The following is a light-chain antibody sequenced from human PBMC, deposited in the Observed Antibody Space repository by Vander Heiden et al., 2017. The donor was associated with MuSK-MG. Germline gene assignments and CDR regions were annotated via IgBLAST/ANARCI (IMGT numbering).Light chain of an antibody. CDR1: QSISSY. CDR2: AAS. J-gene: IGKJ4*01. V-gene: IGKV1-39*01. CDR3: QQSDSTPHT. Sequence: DIQMTQSPSSLSASVGDRVTITCRASQSISSYLNWYQQKPGKAPKLLIYAASSLQSGVPSRFSGSGSGTDLTLTISSLQPEDFATYYCQQSDSTPHTFGGGTKVEIK.